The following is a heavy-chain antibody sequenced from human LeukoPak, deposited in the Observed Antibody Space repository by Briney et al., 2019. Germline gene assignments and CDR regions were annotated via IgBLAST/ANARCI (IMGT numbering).Heavy chain of an antibody. Sequence: GGSLRLSCAASGFSFSSYEMNWVRQAPGKGLEWVSSISSSSSYIYYADSVKGRFTISRDNAKNSLYLQMNSLRAEDTAVYYCAYGRGFDYWGQGTLVTVSS. J-gene: IGHJ4*02. D-gene: IGHD1-26*01. CDR2: ISSSSSYI. CDR1: GFSFSSYE. V-gene: IGHV3-21*01. CDR3: AYGRGFDY.